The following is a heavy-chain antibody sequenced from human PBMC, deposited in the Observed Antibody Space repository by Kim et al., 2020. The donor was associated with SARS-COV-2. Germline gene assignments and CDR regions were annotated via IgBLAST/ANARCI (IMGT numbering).Heavy chain of an antibody. CDR1: GYTFTSYD. D-gene: IGHD3-10*01. CDR3: ARMVRGVIMRKKAGWFDP. CDR2: MNPNSGNT. Sequence: ASVKVSCKASGYTFTSYDINWVRQATGQGLEWMGWMNPNSGNTGYAQKFQGRVTMTRNTSISTAYMELSSLRSEDTAVYYCARMVRGVIMRKKAGWFDPWGQGTLVTVSS. V-gene: IGHV1-8*01. J-gene: IGHJ5*02.